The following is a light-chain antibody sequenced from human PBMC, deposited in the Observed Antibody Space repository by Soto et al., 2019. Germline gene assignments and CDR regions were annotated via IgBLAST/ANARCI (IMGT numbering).Light chain of an antibody. CDR2: GAS. CDR3: QQYNNWPRT. V-gene: IGKV3-15*01. CDR1: QNVNNN. J-gene: IGKJ1*01. Sequence: DILITQSPATLSVSPGERATLSCRASQNVNNNLAWYQQKAGQPPSLLIYGASTRDTGIPARFSGSGSGTEFTLTISRLQSEDFEVYYCQQYNNWPRTFGQGTKVDIK.